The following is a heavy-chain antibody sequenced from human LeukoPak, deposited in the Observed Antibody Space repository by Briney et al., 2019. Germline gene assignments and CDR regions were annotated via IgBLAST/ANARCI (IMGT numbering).Heavy chain of an antibody. CDR2: ISAYSGNT. V-gene: IGHV1-18*01. J-gene: IGHJ5*02. D-gene: IGHD2-2*01. CDR1: GYAFTSYG. Sequence: ASVKVSCKASGYAFTSYGISWVRQAPGQGLEWMGWISAYSGNTNYAQKLQGRVTMTTDTSTSTAYMELRSLRSDDTAVYYCARHSIYCSSTSCYAPWGQGTLVTVSS. CDR3: ARHSIYCSSTSCYAP.